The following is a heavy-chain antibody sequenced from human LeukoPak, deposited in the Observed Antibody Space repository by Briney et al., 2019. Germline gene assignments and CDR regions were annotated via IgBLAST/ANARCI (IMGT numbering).Heavy chain of an antibody. J-gene: IGHJ6*03. Sequence: PGGSLRLSCAASGFTFSSYSMNWVRQAPGKGLEWVASISSSSYIYYADSVKGRFTISRDNAKNSLYLQMNSLRAEDTAVYYCASWCSGGSCPVQYYYYYMDVWGKGTTVTVSS. CDR1: GFTFSSYS. CDR3: ASWCSGGSCPVQYYYYYMDV. D-gene: IGHD2-15*01. CDR2: ISSSSYI. V-gene: IGHV3-21*01.